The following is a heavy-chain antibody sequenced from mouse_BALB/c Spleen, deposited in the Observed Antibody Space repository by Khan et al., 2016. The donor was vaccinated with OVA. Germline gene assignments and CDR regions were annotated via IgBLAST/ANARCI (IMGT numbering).Heavy chain of an antibody. CDR1: GYSITSNYA. J-gene: IGHJ2*01. CDR3: ARGNYYGYYFDY. Sequence: VQLQQSGPGLVKPSQSLSLTCTVTGYSITSNYAWNWIRQFPGNKLEWMGYISYSDSTSYNPSPKSRISITRDTSQNQFFLQLNSVTTEDTATYYCARGNYYGYYFDYWGQGTTLTVSS. CDR2: ISYSDST. V-gene: IGHV3-2*02. D-gene: IGHD1-1*01.